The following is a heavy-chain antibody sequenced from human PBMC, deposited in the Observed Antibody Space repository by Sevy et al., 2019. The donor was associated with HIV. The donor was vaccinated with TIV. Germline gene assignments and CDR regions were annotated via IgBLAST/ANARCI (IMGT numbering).Heavy chain of an antibody. D-gene: IGHD5-18*01. CDR3: ARPRKPTVTGNYYGMDV. J-gene: IGHJ6*02. V-gene: IGHV3-21*01. CDR1: GLTFSSYS. Sequence: GGSLRLSCAASGLTFSSYSMNWVRQAPGKGLEWVSAISSSSSYIYYADSVKGRFTISRDNAKNSLYLQMNSLRAEDTAVYYCARPRKPTVTGNYYGMDVWGQWTTVTVSS. CDR2: ISSSSSYI.